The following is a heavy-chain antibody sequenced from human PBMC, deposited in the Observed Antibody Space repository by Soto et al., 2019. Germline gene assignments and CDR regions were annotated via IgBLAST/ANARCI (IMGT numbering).Heavy chain of an antibody. V-gene: IGHV4-39*01. CDR1: GGSISSSSYY. J-gene: IGHJ4*02. D-gene: IGHD1-26*01. CDR3: AVSVGATISDFDY. CDR2: IYYSGST. Sequence: SETLSLTCTVSGGSISSSSYYWGWIRQPPGKGLEWIGSIYYSGSTYYNPSLKSRVTISVDTSKNQFSLKLSSVTAADTAVYYCAVSVGATISDFDYWGQGTLVTVSS.